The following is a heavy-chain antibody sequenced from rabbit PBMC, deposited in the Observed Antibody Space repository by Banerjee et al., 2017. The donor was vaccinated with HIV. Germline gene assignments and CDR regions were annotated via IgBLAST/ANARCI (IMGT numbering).Heavy chain of an antibody. CDR3: ARSYVNSALTWLDL. V-gene: IGHV1S40*01. CDR1: GFSFSSGYD. Sequence: QSLEESGGGLVKPGASLTLTCTASGFSFSSGYDMCWVRQAPGKGLEWIGCIYTGSSANTYYASWAKGRFTISKTSSTVDLKMARLTAADTATYFCARSYVNSALTWLDLWGPGTLVTVS. J-gene: IGHJ3*01. D-gene: IGHD1-1*01. CDR2: IYTGSSANT.